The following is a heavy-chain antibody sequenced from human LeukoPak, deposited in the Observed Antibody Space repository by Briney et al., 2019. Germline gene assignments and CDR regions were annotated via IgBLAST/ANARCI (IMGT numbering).Heavy chain of an antibody. CDR3: ARDYYDSSGYPKTDAFDI. V-gene: IGHV1-46*01. CDR1: GYTFTGYY. D-gene: IGHD3-22*01. J-gene: IGHJ3*02. Sequence: GASVKVSCKASGYTFTGYYMHWVRQAPGQGLEWMGIINPSGGSTSYAQKFQGRVTMTRDTSTSTVYMELSSLRSEDTAVYYCARDYYDSSGYPKTDAFDIWGQGTMVTVSS. CDR2: INPSGGST.